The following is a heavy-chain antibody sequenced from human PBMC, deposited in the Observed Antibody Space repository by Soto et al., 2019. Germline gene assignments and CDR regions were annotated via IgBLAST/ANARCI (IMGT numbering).Heavy chain of an antibody. D-gene: IGHD3-3*01. CDR2: ISYDGSSK. Sequence: PGGSLRLSCAASGFTFSNYGIYWVRQAPGKGLEWVAFISYDGSSKFYADPMKGRHTISRDNSKNTLYLQMNSLRAEDTAVYYCARDKRDLRFLEWSYYYDYWGQGSLVTVS. V-gene: IGHV3-30*03. J-gene: IGHJ4*02. CDR1: GFTFSNYG. CDR3: ARDKRDLRFLEWSYYYDY.